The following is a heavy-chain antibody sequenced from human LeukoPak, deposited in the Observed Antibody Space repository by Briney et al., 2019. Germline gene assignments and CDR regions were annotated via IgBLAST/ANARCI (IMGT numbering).Heavy chain of an antibody. CDR3: ARGRDGDYVPLDY. V-gene: IGHV3-48*03. J-gene: IGHJ4*02. D-gene: IGHD4-17*01. CDR1: GFTSSSYE. Sequence: GGSLRLSCAASGFTSSSYEMNWVRQAPGKGLGWVSYISSSGSTTYYADSVKGRFTISRDNAKKSLYLQMNSLRAEDTAVYYCARGRDGDYVPLDYWGQGTLVTASS. CDR2: ISSSGSTT.